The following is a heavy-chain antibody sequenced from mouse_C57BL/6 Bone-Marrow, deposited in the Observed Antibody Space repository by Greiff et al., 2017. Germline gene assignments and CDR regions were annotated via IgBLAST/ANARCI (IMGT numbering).Heavy chain of an antibody. CDR3: TCKTAYYFDY. Sequence: VQLQQSGAELVRPGASVKLSCTASGFNIKDDYMHWVKQRPEQGLEWIGWIDPENGDTEYASKFQGKATITADTSSNTAYLQLSSLTSEDTAVYYCTCKTAYYFDYWGQGTTLTVSS. CDR1: GFNIKDDY. CDR2: IDPENGDT. V-gene: IGHV14-4*01. D-gene: IGHD3-2*01. J-gene: IGHJ2*01.